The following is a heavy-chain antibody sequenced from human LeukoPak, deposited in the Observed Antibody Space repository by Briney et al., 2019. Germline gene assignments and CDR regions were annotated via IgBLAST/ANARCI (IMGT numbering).Heavy chain of an antibody. Sequence: GRSLRLSCAASGFPFNAYWMTWVRQAPGKGLEWVANIRQDGDTKYYVDSVKGRFTISRDNAMNSLYLQMNSLRAEDTAIYYCARSLPYGTTWYGRSDFWGQGTLVTVSS. V-gene: IGHV3-7*03. CDR3: ARSLPYGTTWYGRSDF. CDR1: GFPFNAYW. D-gene: IGHD6-13*01. J-gene: IGHJ4*02. CDR2: IRQDGDTK.